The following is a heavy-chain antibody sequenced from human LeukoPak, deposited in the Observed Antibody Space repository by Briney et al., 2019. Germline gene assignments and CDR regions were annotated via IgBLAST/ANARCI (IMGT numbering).Heavy chain of an antibody. D-gene: IGHD3-22*01. CDR1: GYTFTSYG. CDR3: ARAGRDYYDSSGYIY. CDR2: ISAYNGNT. Sequence: ASVKVSCKASGYTFTSYGISWVRQAPGQGLEWMGWISAYNGNTNYAQKLQGRVTMTTDTSTSTAYMELRSLRSDDTAVYYCARAGRDYYDSSGYIYWGQGTLVTVSS. V-gene: IGHV1-18*01. J-gene: IGHJ4*02.